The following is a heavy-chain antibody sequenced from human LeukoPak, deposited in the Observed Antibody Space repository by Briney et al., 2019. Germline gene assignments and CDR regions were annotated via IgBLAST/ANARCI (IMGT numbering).Heavy chain of an antibody. CDR1: GGTFSSYA. CDR2: IIPILGIA. Sequence: SVKVSCKASGGTFSSYAISWVRQAPGQGLEWMGRIIPILGIANYAQKFQGRVTITADKSTSTAYMELSSLRSEDTAVYYCARSPTLYFGADYWGQGTLVTVSS. CDR3: ARSPTLYFGADY. J-gene: IGHJ4*02. D-gene: IGHD3-10*01. V-gene: IGHV1-69*04.